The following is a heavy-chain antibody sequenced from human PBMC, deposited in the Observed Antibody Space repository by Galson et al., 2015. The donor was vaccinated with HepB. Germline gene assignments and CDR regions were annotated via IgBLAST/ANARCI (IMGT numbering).Heavy chain of an antibody. CDR2: ISSSGSTI. J-gene: IGHJ4*02. V-gene: IGHV3-48*02. D-gene: IGHD2-2*02. CDR1: GFTFSSYW. Sequence: SLRLSCAASGFTFSSYWMSWVRQAPGKGLEWVSYISSSGSTIYYADSVKGRFTISRDNAKDSLFLQMNSLRDEDTAVYYCARLKYCSSTSCYTYFDYWGQGTLVTVSS. CDR3: ARLKYCSSTSCYTYFDY.